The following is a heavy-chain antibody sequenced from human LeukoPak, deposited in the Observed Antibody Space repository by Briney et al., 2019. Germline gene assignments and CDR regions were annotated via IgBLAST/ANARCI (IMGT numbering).Heavy chain of an antibody. CDR3: ARDAAFPQYSYGSGSYSPDY. J-gene: IGHJ4*02. Sequence: GRSLRLACAASGFTFSSYGMHWVRQAPGKGLEWVAVIWYDGSNKYYADSVKGRFTISRDNSKNTLYLQMTSLRAQHTAVYYCARDAAFPQYSYGSGSYSPDYWGQGTLVTVSS. CDR1: GFTFSSYG. D-gene: IGHD3-10*01. CDR2: IWYDGSNK. V-gene: IGHV3-33*01.